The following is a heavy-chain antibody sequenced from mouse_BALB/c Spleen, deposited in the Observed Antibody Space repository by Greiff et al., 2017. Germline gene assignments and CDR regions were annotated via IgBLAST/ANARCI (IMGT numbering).Heavy chain of an antibody. CDR1: GFAFSSYD. D-gene: IGHD2-14*01. Sequence: VQRVESGGGLVQPGGSLKLSCAASGFAFSSYDMSWVRQTPEKRLEWVAYISSGGGSTYYPDTVKGRFTISRDNAKNTLYLQMSSLKSEDTAMYYCARHGYYRYDDAMDYWGQGTSVTVSS. V-gene: IGHV5-12-1*01. CDR3: ARHGYYRYDDAMDY. J-gene: IGHJ4*01. CDR2: ISSGGGST.